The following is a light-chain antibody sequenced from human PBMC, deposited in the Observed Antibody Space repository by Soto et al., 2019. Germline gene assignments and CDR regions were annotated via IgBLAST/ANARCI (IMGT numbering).Light chain of an antibody. V-gene: IGLV2-14*01. CDR3: SSYTSSNTLVL. CDR1: SSDVGGYEY. J-gene: IGLJ2*01. CDR2: EVS. Sequence: QSALTQPASVSGSPGQSITISCTGTSSDVGGYEYVSWYQQHPGKAPKLMIYEVSNRPSGVSNRFSGSKSGDTASLTISGLQAEDEADYYCSSYTSSNTLVLFGGGTKLTVL.